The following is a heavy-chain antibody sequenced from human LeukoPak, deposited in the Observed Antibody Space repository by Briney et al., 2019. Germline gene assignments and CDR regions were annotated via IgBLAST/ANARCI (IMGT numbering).Heavy chain of an antibody. D-gene: IGHD3-22*01. CDR2: IYYSGST. J-gene: IGHJ4*02. V-gene: IGHV4-59*01. CDR1: GGSISSYY. Sequence: SETLSLTCTVSGGSISSYYWSWIRRPPGKGLEWIGYIYYSGSTNYNPSLKNRVTISVDTSKNQFSLKLSSVTAADTAVYYCARDLGSSGYKVFDYWGQGTLVTVSS. CDR3: ARDLGSSGYKVFDY.